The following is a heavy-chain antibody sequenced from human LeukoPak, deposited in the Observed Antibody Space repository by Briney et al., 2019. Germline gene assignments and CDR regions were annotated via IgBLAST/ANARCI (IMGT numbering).Heavy chain of an antibody. CDR3: ARHQYHYDSSGYYAEYPYYFDY. D-gene: IGHD3-22*01. CDR2: IYYSGST. V-gene: IGHV4-59*08. J-gene: IGHJ4*02. Sequence: SETLSLTCTVSGGSISTYYWSWIRQPPGKGLEWIGYIYYSGSTNYKPSLKSRVTISVDTSKNQFSLNLSSVTAADTAVYYCARHQYHYDSSGYYAEYPYYFDYWGQGTLVTVSS. CDR1: GGSISTYY.